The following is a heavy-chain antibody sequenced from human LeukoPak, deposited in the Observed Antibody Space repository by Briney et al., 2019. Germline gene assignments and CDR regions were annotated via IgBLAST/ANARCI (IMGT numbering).Heavy chain of an antibody. CDR2: IYYSGST. D-gene: IGHD3-9*01. V-gene: IGHV4-39*01. CDR3: ARHGRYFEE. J-gene: IGHJ4*02. CDR1: GGSISSTTSY. Sequence: PSETLSLTCAVSGGSISSTTSYWGWIRQPPGKGLEWIGRIYYSGSTYYNPSLKSRVTISVDTSKNQFSLKLSSVTAADTAVYYCARHGRYFEEWGQGTLVTVSS.